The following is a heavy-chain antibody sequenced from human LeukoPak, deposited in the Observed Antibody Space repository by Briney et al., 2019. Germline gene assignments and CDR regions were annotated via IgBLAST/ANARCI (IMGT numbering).Heavy chain of an antibody. CDR3: AKGPGNYFDY. CDR2: ISYDGSNK. J-gene: IGHJ4*02. D-gene: IGHD3-10*01. Sequence: PGGSLRLSCAASGFTFSSYGMHGVRQAPGKGLEWVAVISYDGSNKYYADSVKGRFTISRDNSKNTLYLQMNSLRAEDTAVYYCAKGPGNYFDYWGQGALVTVSS. CDR1: GFTFSSYG. V-gene: IGHV3-30*18.